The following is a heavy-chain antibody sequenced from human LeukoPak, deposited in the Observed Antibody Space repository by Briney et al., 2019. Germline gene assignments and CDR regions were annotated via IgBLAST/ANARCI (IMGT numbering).Heavy chain of an antibody. Sequence: ASVKVSCKASGYTFTGYYMHWVRQAPGQGLEWMGWINPNSGGTNYAQKFQGWVTMTRDTSISTAYMELSRLRSDDTAVYYCARTDYGDYLGMDVWGQGTTVTVSS. CDR2: INPNSGGT. J-gene: IGHJ6*02. V-gene: IGHV1-2*04. D-gene: IGHD4-17*01. CDR3: ARTDYGDYLGMDV. CDR1: GYTFTGYY.